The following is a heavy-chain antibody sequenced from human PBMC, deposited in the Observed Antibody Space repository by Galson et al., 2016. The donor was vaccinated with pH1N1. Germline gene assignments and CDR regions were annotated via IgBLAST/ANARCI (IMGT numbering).Heavy chain of an antibody. CDR3: ARQNDYGDYRGYAFDI. CDR2: IYHGGSHI. D-gene: IGHD4-17*01. Sequence: QSGAEVKKPGESLKISCQGSGYRFSSSWIGWVRQMPGKGLEWMGIIYHGGSHIRYSPSFQGQVTISADKSINIVYLQWSSLKASDTAIYYCARQNDYGDYRGYAFDIWGQGTLVTVSS. CDR1: GYRFSSSW. V-gene: IGHV5-51*01. J-gene: IGHJ3*02.